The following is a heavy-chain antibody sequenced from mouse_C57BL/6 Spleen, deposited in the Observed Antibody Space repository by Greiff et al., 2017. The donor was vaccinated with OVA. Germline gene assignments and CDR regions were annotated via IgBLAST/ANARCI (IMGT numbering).Heavy chain of an antibody. CDR2: IHPNSGST. CDR3: AITTVVARWYFDV. J-gene: IGHJ1*03. Sequence: QVQLQQPGAELVKPGASVKLSCKASGYTFTSYWMHWVKQRPGQGLEWIGMIHPNSGSTNYNEKFKSKATLTVDKSSSTAYMQLSSLTSEDSAVYYCAITTVVARWYFDVWGTGTTVTVSS. D-gene: IGHD1-1*01. CDR1: GYTFTSYW. V-gene: IGHV1-64*01.